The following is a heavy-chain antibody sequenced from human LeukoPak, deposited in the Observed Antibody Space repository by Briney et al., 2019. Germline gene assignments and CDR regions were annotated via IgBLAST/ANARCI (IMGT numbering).Heavy chain of an antibody. V-gene: IGHV3-21*01. CDR2: ISSSSSYI. D-gene: IGHD4-17*01. Sequence: GGSLRLSCAASGFTFSSYSMNWVRQAPGKGLEWVSSISSSSSYIYYADSVKGRFTISRDNAKNSLYLQMNSPRAEDTAVYYCARITDDYASTITSNYWGRGTLVTVSS. CDR3: ARITDDYASTITSNY. J-gene: IGHJ4*02. CDR1: GFTFSSYS.